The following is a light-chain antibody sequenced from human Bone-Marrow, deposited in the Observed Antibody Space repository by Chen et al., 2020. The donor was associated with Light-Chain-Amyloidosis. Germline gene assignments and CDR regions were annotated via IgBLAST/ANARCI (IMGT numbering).Light chain of an antibody. CDR3: QSADSSGTYEVI. J-gene: IGLJ2*01. V-gene: IGLV3-25*03. Sequence: SYELTQPHSESVSPGQTARTTVSGDDLPKKYAYWYQQKQGQAPVRVIYRDTERPSGISERFSGSSSGTTATLTISGVQAEDEADYHCQSADSSGTYEVIFGGGTKLTVL. CDR1: DLPKKY. CDR2: RDT.